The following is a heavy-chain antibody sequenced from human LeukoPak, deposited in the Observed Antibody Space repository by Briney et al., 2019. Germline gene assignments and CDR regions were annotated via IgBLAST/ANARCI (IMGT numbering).Heavy chain of an antibody. CDR2: IIPIFGTA. Sequence: ASVKVSCKASGGTFSSYAISWVRQAPGQGLEWMGGIIPIFGTANYAQKFQGRVTITADESTSTAYMELSSLRSEDTAVDYCARNPTYYYGSGRYYYNWFDPWGQGTLVTVSS. CDR1: GGTFSSYA. V-gene: IGHV1-69*13. D-gene: IGHD3-10*01. CDR3: ARNPTYYYGSGRYYYNWFDP. J-gene: IGHJ5*02.